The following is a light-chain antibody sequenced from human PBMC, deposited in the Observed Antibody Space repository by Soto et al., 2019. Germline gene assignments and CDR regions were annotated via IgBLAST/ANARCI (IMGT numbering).Light chain of an antibody. CDR3: QQYNNWPRVT. CDR1: QSVSSSY. J-gene: IGKJ1*01. V-gene: IGKV3-15*01. Sequence: EIVLTQSPGTLSLSPGEIATLYFRASQSVSSSYLAWYQQKPGQTPKLLIYDASTRATGVPARFSGGGSGTEFTLTISSLQSEDFAVYYCQQYNNWPRVTFGQGTKVDIK. CDR2: DAS.